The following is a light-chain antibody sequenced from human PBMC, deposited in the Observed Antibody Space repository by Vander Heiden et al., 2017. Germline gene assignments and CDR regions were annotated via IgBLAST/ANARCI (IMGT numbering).Light chain of an antibody. Sequence: EIVMTQSPATMSVSPGERATLPCRARQSVSSNLAWYQQKPGQAPRLLIYGASTRATGIPARFSGSGSGTEFTLTISSLQSEDFAVYYCQQYNNWPGTFGQGTKLEIK. V-gene: IGKV3-15*01. J-gene: IGKJ2*01. CDR2: GAS. CDR1: QSVSSN. CDR3: QQYNNWPGT.